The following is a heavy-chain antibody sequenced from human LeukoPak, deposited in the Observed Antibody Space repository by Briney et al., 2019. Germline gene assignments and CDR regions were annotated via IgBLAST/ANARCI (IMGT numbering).Heavy chain of an antibody. Sequence: GGSLRLSCGAPRFTFRIYSMRWVRQAPGGGLECVSAFSGSGGSTYYADSVKGRFTISRDNSKNTLYLQMNSLRAEDTAVYYCAKDLSPMTTGAYFDFWGQGTLVTVSS. V-gene: IGHV3-23*01. CDR2: FSGSGGST. D-gene: IGHD4-17*01. CDR1: RFTFRIYS. J-gene: IGHJ4*02. CDR3: AKDLSPMTTGAYFDF.